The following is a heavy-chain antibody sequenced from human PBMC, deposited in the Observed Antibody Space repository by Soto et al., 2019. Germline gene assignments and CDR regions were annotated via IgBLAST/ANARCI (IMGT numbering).Heavy chain of an antibody. Sequence: PVESLKIPRKGSGYILAGYWITCFLQMPVKVLEWMGRIDPSDSQTYYSPSFRGHVTISAAKSITTVFLQWSSLRASDTAMYYCARQIYDSDSGPNFQYYFDSWGQGTLVTVSS. CDR3: ARQIYDSDSGPNFQYYFDS. J-gene: IGHJ4*02. CDR2: IDPSDSQT. CDR1: GYILAGYW. V-gene: IGHV5-10-1*01. D-gene: IGHD3-22*01.